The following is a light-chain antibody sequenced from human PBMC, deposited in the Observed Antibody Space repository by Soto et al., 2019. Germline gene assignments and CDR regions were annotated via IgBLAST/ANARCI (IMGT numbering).Light chain of an antibody. Sequence: EVVLTQSPGTVSLSPGEGATLSCRASQSVSSSYLAWYQHKRGQAPRLLMYGASSRATGVPDRFSGWGSGTDFTLTISRLEPEDFAVYYCPQYGTSPHTFGQGTKVEIX. CDR2: GAS. J-gene: IGKJ1*01. CDR1: QSVSSSY. V-gene: IGKV3-20*01. CDR3: PQYGTSPHT.